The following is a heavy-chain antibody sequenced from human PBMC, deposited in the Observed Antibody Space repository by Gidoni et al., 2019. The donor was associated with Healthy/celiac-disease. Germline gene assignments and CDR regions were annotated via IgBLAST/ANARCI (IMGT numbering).Heavy chain of an antibody. D-gene: IGHD5-18*01. CDR2: INHSGST. CDR1: GGSFSGYY. V-gene: IGHV4-34*01. CDR3: ARTIRWKRGYSYGHYGMDV. J-gene: IGHJ6*02. Sequence: QVQLQQWGAGLLKPSETLSLTCAVYGGSFSGYYWSWIRQPPGKGLEWIGEINHSGSTNYNPSLKSRVTISVDTSKNQFSLKLSSVTAADTAVYYCARTIRWKRGYSYGHYGMDVWGQGTTVTVSS.